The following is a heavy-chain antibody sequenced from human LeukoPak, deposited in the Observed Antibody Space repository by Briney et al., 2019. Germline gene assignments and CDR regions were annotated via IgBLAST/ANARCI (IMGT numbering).Heavy chain of an antibody. J-gene: IGHJ6*03. V-gene: IGHV4-61*02. Sequence: SETLSLTCTVSGGSISSGSYYWSWIRQPAGKGLEWIGRIYTSGSTNYNPSLKSRVTISVDTSKNQFSLKLSSVTAADTAVYYCARGRPGFYDFWSGYYTGWGYYYYYMDVWGKGTTVTVSS. CDR1: GGSISSGSYY. D-gene: IGHD3-3*01. CDR2: IYTSGST. CDR3: ARGRPGFYDFWSGYYTGWGYYYYYMDV.